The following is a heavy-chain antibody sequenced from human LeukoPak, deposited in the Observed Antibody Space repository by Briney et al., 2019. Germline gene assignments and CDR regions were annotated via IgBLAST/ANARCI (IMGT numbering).Heavy chain of an antibody. J-gene: IGHJ4*02. CDR3: ARDRAWNYFDY. V-gene: IGHV3-30*04. D-gene: IGHD3-3*01. Sequence: GSLRLPCVASGFTFSSYTIHWVRQAPGKGLEWVAIISNDGSRKYYAHSVEGRFTISRDNSKNTLYLQMDSLRAEDTAVYYCARDRAWNYFDYWGQGTLVTVPS. CDR2: ISNDGSRK. CDR1: GFTFSSYT.